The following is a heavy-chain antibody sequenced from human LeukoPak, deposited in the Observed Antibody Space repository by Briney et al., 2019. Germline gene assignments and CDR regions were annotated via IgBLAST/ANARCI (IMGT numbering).Heavy chain of an antibody. V-gene: IGHV4-61*02. J-gene: IGHJ6*02. CDR3: ARVGPTVTAYGMDV. Sequence: SETLSLTCTVSGDSISSGSYYWSWIRQPAGKGLEWIGRIYTSGSTNYNPSLKSRVTMSVDTSKNQFSLKLSSVTAADTAVYYCARVGPTVTAYGMDVWGQGTTITVSS. CDR2: IYTSGST. CDR1: GDSISSGSYY. D-gene: IGHD4-17*01.